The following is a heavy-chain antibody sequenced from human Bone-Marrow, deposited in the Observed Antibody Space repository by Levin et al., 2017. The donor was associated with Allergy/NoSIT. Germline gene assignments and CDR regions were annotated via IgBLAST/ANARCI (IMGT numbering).Heavy chain of an antibody. V-gene: IGHV3-23*01. Sequence: GASVKVSCAASGFTFNNYAMSWVRQTPGKGLEWVAYIGGSGGTAHYADSVKGRFTISRDNPTRMLYLQMNSLRGEDTAVYFCAKNYDFWSGPFDYCGQGTLVTVSS. J-gene: IGHJ4*02. CDR2: IGGSGGTA. D-gene: IGHD3-3*01. CDR1: GFTFNNYA. CDR3: AKNYDFWSGPFDY.